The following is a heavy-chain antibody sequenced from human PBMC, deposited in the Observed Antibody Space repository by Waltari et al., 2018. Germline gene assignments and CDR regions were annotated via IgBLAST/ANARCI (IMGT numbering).Heavy chain of an antibody. Sequence: QVQLQESGPGLVKPSETLSLTCTVSGGSISSHYWSWIRPPPGKGLEWIGYIYYSGSTNYNPSLKSRFTISVDTSKNQFSLKLSSVTAADTAVYYCARGDGSPFDYWGQGTLVTVSS. D-gene: IGHD5-12*01. CDR2: IYYSGST. CDR3: ARGDGSPFDY. J-gene: IGHJ4*02. CDR1: GGSISSHY. V-gene: IGHV4-59*11.